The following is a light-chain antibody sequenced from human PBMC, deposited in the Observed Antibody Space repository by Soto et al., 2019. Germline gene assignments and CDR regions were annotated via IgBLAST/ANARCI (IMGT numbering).Light chain of an antibody. CDR2: AAS. CDR3: QQSYSTLTWT. CDR1: QSISSY. J-gene: IGKJ1*01. Sequence: DIQMTQSPSSLSASVGDRVTITCRASQSISSYLNWYQQKPGKAPKLLIYAASSLQSGVPSRFSGSGSVTDFTLTISSLQPEDFATYYCQQSYSTLTWTFGQGNKVEIK. V-gene: IGKV1-39*01.